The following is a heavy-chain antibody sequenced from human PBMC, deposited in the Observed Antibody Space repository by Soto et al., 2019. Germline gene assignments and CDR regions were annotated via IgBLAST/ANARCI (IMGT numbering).Heavy chain of an antibody. D-gene: IGHD2-2*03. CDR1: GFSFTSWP. CDR2: ISASGAST. J-gene: IGHJ4*02. CDR3: VKSRPTVRIDGYYFDD. V-gene: IGHV3-23*01. Sequence: EVQLLESGGGLVQPGGSLRLSCATSGFSFTSWPMSWVRQAPGKGLEWVSSISASGASTYYADSVKGRFFISRDSPRNTLYLQLNSLRAKDTALFYCVKSRPTVRIDGYYFDDWGQGTLVTVSP.